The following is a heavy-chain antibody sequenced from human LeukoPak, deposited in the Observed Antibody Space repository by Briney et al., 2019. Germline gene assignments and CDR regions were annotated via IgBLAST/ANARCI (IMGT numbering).Heavy chain of an antibody. Sequence: ASVKVSCKASGGTFSSYAISWVRQAPGQGLEWMGWISAYNGNTNYAQKLQGRVTMTTDTSTSTAYMELRSLRSDDTAVYYCARDRDGSSSWFYRTVDNQAFDYWGQGTLVTVSS. V-gene: IGHV1-18*01. J-gene: IGHJ4*02. CDR2: ISAYNGNT. CDR3: ARDRDGSSSWFYRTVDNQAFDY. CDR1: GGTFSSYA. D-gene: IGHD6-13*01.